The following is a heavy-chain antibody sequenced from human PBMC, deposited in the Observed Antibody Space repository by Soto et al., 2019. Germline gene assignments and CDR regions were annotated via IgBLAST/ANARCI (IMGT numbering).Heavy chain of an antibody. CDR2: ISSSGDSA. Sequence: PVGSLRLSCAASGFIFSTYAMNWVRQAPGKGLEWVSAISSSGDSAYYAESVRGRSTISRDNSINTLYLQMRSLRPEDTAVYYCAHPRGYGVFDAVDIWGQGTMVTVSS. CDR3: AHPRGYGVFDAVDI. V-gene: IGHV3-23*01. J-gene: IGHJ3*02. CDR1: GFIFSTYA. D-gene: IGHD4-17*01.